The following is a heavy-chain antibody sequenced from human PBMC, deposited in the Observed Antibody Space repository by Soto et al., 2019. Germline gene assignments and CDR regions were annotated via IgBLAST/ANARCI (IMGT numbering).Heavy chain of an antibody. CDR2: IYWDDDK. J-gene: IGHJ4*02. CDR3: AHSRGDGDYFPY. Sequence: QITLKESGPTLVKPTQTLTLTCTFSGFSLSTTGKSVAWIRQPPGKALEWLSVIYWDDDKRYSPSLNTRLTIAKDTSKHQVVLKLTNMDPSDTGTYYCAHSRGDGDYFPYGGQGTLVSVSS. CDR1: GFSLSTTGKS. V-gene: IGHV2-5*02. D-gene: IGHD3-16*01.